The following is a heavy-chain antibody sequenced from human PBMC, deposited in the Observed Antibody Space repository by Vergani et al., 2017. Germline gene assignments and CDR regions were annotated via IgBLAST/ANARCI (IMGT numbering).Heavy chain of an antibody. CDR2: ISYDGSNK. V-gene: IGHV3-30*18. D-gene: IGHD4-17*01. J-gene: IGHJ1*01. Sequence: QVQLVESGGGVVQPGRSLRLSCAASGFTFSSYGMHWVRQAPGKGLEWVAVISYDGSNKYYADSVKGRFTISRDNSKNTLYLQMNSLRAEDTAVYYCAKVSVSYDYADTGGPGAEYFQHWGQGTLVTVSS. CDR1: GFTFSSYG. CDR3: AKVSVSYDYADTGGPGAEYFQH.